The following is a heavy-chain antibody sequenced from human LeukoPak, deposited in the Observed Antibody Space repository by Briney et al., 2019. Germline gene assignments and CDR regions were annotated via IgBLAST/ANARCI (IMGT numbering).Heavy chain of an antibody. V-gene: IGHV4-39*01. J-gene: IGHJ4*02. Sequence: SETLSLTCTVSGGSISSSSYYWGWIRQPPGKGLEWIGSIYYSGSTYYNPSLKSRVTISVDTSKNQFSLKLSSVTAADTAVYYCASLSSGCDYRGQGALVTVSS. CDR2: IYYSGST. D-gene: IGHD6-19*01. CDR1: GGSISSSSYY. CDR3: ASLSSGCDY.